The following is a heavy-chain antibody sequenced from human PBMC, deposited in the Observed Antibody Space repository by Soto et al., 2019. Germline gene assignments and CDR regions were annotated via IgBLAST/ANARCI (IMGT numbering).Heavy chain of an antibody. Sequence: LRLSCAASGFTFSSYAMHWVRQAPGKGLEWVAVISYDGSNKYYADSVKGRFTISRDNSKNTLYLQMNSPRAEDTAVHYCARGPPYWGQGTLVTVSS. CDR2: ISYDGSNK. V-gene: IGHV3-30-3*01. CDR1: GFTFSSYA. CDR3: ARGPPY. J-gene: IGHJ4*02.